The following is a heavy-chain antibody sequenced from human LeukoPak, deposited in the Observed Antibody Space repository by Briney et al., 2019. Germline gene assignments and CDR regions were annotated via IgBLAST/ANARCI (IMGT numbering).Heavy chain of an antibody. V-gene: IGHV4-38-2*02. D-gene: IGHD6-19*01. J-gene: IGHJ4*02. CDR1: GYSISSGYY. CDR2: IYHSGST. CDR3: ARDEVAVAGTGDY. Sequence: QSSETLSLTCTVSGYSISSGYYWGWIRQPPGKGLEWIGSIYHSGSTYYNPSLKSRVTISVDTSKNQFSLKLSSVTAADTAVYYCARDEVAVAGTGDYWGQGTLVTVSS.